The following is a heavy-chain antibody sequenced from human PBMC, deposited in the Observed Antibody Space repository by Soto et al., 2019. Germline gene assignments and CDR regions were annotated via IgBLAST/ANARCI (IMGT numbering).Heavy chain of an antibody. CDR2: ISSSSSYI. CDR3: AREDVVVVAATSGMDV. V-gene: IGHV3-21*01. Sequence: GGSLRLSCAASGFTFSSYSMNWVRQAPGKGPEWVSSISSSSSYIYYADSVKGRFTISRDNAKNSLYLQMNSLRAEDTAVYYCAREDVVVVAATSGMDVWGQGTTVTVSS. CDR1: GFTFSSYS. J-gene: IGHJ6*02. D-gene: IGHD2-15*01.